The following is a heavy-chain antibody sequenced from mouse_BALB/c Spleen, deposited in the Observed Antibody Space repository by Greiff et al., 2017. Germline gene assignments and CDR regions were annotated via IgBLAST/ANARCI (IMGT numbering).Heavy chain of an antibody. D-gene: IGHD1-1*01. J-gene: IGHJ1*01. V-gene: IGHV5-9-4*01. CDR3: ASEDYYGSFDV. CDR1: GFTFSSYA. CDR2: ISSGGSYT. Sequence: EVQLVESGGGLVKPGGSLKLSCAASGFTFSSYAMSWVRQSPEKRLEWVAEISSGGSYTYYPDTVTGRFTISRDNAKNTLYLEMSSLRSEDTAMYYCASEDYYGSFDVWGAGTTVTVSS.